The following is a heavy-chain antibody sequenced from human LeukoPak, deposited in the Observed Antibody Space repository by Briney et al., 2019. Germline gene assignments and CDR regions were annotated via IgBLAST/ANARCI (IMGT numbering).Heavy chain of an antibody. CDR3: ASDTVAGTG. CDR1: GGSFSDYY. J-gene: IGHJ4*02. Sequence: PSEILSLTCAVFGGSFSDYYWSWIRQPPGKGLEWIGEINHSGITNYNPSLKSRVTISADTSKNQFSLKLSSVTAADTSVYYCASDTVAGTGWGQGTLVTVSS. V-gene: IGHV4-34*01. CDR2: INHSGIT. D-gene: IGHD6-19*01.